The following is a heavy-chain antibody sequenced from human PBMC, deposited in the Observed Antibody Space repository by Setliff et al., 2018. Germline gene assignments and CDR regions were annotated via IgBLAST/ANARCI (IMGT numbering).Heavy chain of an antibody. V-gene: IGHV3-23*01. J-gene: IGHJ6*03. CDR2: ITIDDAYT. Sequence: GSLGPSCTASGFTFSIYAMSWVRQPPGEGLEWVSTITIDDAYTYYADSVKGRFTIYRDNSHNTMYLQRNSLRAEDTSVYFCAKEGGGYSYDTSGYYYDYYYYYYMDVWGKGTTVTVSS. CDR1: GFTFSIYA. D-gene: IGHD3-22*01. CDR3: AKEGGGYSYDTSGYYYDYYYYYYMDV.